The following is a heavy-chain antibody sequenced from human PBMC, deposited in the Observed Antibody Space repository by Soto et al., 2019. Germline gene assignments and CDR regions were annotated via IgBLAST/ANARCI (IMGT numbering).Heavy chain of an antibody. CDR3: ARNNGNIGVHYFDF. Sequence: GEPLKISCKGSGYSFTNYWIGWVRQMPGKGLEWMGIIYPSDSDTRYSPSFQGQVTISADKSISTAYLQWRSLKASDTAMYYCARNNGNIGVHYFDFWGQGNPVTVSS. J-gene: IGHJ4*02. CDR2: IYPSDSDT. V-gene: IGHV5-51*01. D-gene: IGHD6-19*01. CDR1: GYSFTNYW.